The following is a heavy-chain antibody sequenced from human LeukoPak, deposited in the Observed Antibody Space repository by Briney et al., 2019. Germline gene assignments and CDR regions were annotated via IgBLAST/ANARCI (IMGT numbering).Heavy chain of an antibody. J-gene: IGHJ4*02. CDR2: ISWDGNKK. CDR3: AREGGNSTSWGYFDY. D-gene: IGHD6-13*01. Sequence: GGSLRLSCGASGFTFRGHTVHWVRQAPGKGLQWVAVISWDGNKKFYADSVEGRFTISRDNSKNTLSLQMNSLRLEDTALYYCAREGGNSTSWGYFDYWGQGTLVTVSS. V-gene: IGHV3-30*04. CDR1: GFTFRGHT.